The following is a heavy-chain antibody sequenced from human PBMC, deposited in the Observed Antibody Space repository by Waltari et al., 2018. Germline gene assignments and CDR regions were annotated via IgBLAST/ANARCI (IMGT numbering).Heavy chain of an antibody. J-gene: IGHJ5*02. Sequence: EVQFVESGGGLVKPGGSLSLSCTASGFTFRNAWMSWVRQAPGKGPEWVGRIKSQRDGGTRDYAAPVKGRFSISREDSKNLMFLQMNSLTIEDTAVYYCTTDPLGPWGQGTLVTVSS. V-gene: IGHV3-15*01. CDR1: GFTFRNAW. CDR3: TTDPLGP. CDR2: IKSQRDGGTR.